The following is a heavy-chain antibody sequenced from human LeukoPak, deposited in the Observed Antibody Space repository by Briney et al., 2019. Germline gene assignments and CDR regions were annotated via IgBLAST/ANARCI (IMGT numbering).Heavy chain of an antibody. D-gene: IGHD3-10*01. V-gene: IGHV3-64D*06. J-gene: IGHJ4*02. Sequence: PGGSLRLSCSASGITFSSYAMHWVRQAPGKGLEYVSAISTSGGTTYYAHSVKGRFTISRDNSKNTLYLQMSGLRPEDTAVYYCVKGGVTIIRGVIFDYWGQGTLVTVSS. CDR2: ISTSGGTT. CDR1: GITFSSYA. CDR3: VKGGVTIIRGVIFDY.